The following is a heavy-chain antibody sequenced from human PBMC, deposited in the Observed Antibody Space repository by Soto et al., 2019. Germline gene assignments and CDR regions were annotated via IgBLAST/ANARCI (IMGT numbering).Heavy chain of an antibody. CDR1: GFTFSSYA. CDR2: ISYDGSNK. CDR3: ARHGTPFGYSAQHHFDY. D-gene: IGHD5-12*01. Sequence: PGGSLRLSCAASGFTFSSYAMHWVRQAPGKGLEWVAVISYDGSNKYYADSVKGRFTISRDNSKNTLYLQMNSLRAEDTAVYYCARHGTPFGYSAQHHFDYWGQATLVTVS. V-gene: IGHV3-30-3*01. J-gene: IGHJ4*02.